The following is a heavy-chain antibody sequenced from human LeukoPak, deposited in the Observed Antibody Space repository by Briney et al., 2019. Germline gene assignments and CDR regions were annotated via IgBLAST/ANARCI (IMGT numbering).Heavy chain of an antibody. CDR1: GYSISSGYY. CDR2: IYHSGST. D-gene: IGHD3-3*01. V-gene: IGHV4-38-2*02. J-gene: IGHJ3*02. Sequence: NPSETLSLTCTVSGYSISSGYYWGWIRQPPGKGLEWIGSIYHSGSTNYNPSLKSRVTISVDTSKNQFSLKLSSVTAADTAVYYCARDLGWSGSGWAFDIWGQGTMVTVSS. CDR3: ARDLGWSGSGWAFDI.